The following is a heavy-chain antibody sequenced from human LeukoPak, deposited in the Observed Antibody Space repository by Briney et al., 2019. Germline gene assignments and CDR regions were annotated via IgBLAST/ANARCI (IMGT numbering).Heavy chain of an antibody. CDR1: AFTFSNYE. V-gene: IGHV3-48*03. J-gene: IGHJ2*01. CDR3: AKSYGDYGYFDL. CDR2: ISSSGATI. Sequence: QPGGSLRLSCAASAFTFSNYEMNWVRQAPGTGLAWVSYISSSGATIYYADSVKGRFTISRDNAKNSLYLQMHSLRAEDTAVYYCAKSYGDYGYFDLWGRGTLVTVSS. D-gene: IGHD4-17*01.